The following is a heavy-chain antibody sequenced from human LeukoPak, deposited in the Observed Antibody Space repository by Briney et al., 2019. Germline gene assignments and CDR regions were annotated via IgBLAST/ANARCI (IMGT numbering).Heavy chain of an antibody. CDR3: ARARRSPLRRNWFDP. Sequence: SETLSLTCAVYGGSFSGYYWSWIRQPPGKGLEWIGEINHSGSTNYNPSLKSRVTISVDTSKNQFSLKLSSVTAADTAVYYCARARRSPLRRNWFDPWGQGTLVTVSS. J-gene: IGHJ5*02. CDR1: GGSFSGYY. V-gene: IGHV4-34*01. CDR2: INHSGST.